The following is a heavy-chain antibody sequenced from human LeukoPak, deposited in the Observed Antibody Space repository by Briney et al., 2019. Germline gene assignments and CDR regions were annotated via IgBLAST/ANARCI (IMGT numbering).Heavy chain of an antibody. CDR3: ARPTTVVTPPY. CDR1: GFTFSSYA. J-gene: IGHJ4*02. CDR2: ISYDGSNK. Sequence: SGRSLRLSCAASGFTFSSYAMHWVRQAPGKGLEWVAVISYDGSNKYYADSVKGRFTISRDNSKNTLYLQMNSLRAEDTAVYYCARPTTVVTPPYWGQGTLVTVSS. V-gene: IGHV3-30-3*01. D-gene: IGHD4-23*01.